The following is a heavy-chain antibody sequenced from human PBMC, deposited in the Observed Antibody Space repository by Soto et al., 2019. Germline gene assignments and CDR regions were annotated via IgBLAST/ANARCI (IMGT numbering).Heavy chain of an antibody. CDR1: GGSFSSYY. Sequence: PSETLSLTCAVYGGSFSSYYWSWIRQPPGKGLDWIGYIYYSGATNYNPSLKSRVTISVDTSKNQFSLKVSSVTAADTAVYYCARRSLIAEDAFDIWGQGTMVTVSS. V-gene: IGHV4-59*08. CDR2: IYYSGAT. CDR3: ARRSLIAEDAFDI. D-gene: IGHD3-16*01. J-gene: IGHJ3*02.